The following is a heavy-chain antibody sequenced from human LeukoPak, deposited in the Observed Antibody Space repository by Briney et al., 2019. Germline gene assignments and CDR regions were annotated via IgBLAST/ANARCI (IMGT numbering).Heavy chain of an antibody. Sequence: PGGSLRLSCAASGFTFTSYAMHWVRQAPGKGLEWVAFIRYDGSYKYYADSVKGRFTISRDNSKNTLYLQMNSLRAEDTAVYYCAKGHTRGYSYGYFFDYWGQGTLVTVSS. D-gene: IGHD5-18*01. V-gene: IGHV3-30*02. CDR3: AKGHTRGYSYGYFFDY. CDR2: IRYDGSYK. CDR1: GFTFTSYA. J-gene: IGHJ4*02.